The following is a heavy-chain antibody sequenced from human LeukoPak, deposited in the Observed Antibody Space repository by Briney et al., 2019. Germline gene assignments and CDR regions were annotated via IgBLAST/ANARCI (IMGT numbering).Heavy chain of an antibody. V-gene: IGHV3-30*18. CDR2: VSYDGTNK. D-gene: IGHD3-16*01. Sequence: PGGSRRLSCVASGFTFSSYGMHWVRYAPGQGLEWVAVVSYDGTNKVYADSVKGRFTISRDKSKNTLFLEMNSLRAEDTAVYYCAKDRGGDYEFSYYYGMDVWGQGTTVTVSS. CDR1: GFTFSSYG. CDR3: AKDRGGDYEFSYYYGMDV. J-gene: IGHJ6*02.